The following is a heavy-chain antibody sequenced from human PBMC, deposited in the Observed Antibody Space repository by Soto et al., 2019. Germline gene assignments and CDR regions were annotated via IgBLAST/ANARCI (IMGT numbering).Heavy chain of an antibody. CDR2: IYYSGST. CDR3: ARDPSFDY. J-gene: IGHJ4*02. V-gene: IGHV4-59*01. CDR1: GGSISSYY. Sequence: SETLSLTCTVSGGSISSYYWSWIRQPPGKGLEWIGYIYYSGSTNYNPSLKSRVTISVDTSKNQFSLKLSSVTAADTAVYYCARDPSFDYWGQGTLVTVSS.